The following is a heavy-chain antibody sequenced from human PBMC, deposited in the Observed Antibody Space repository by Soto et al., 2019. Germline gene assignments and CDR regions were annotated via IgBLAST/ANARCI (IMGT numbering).Heavy chain of an antibody. Sequence: GASVKVSCKASGYTFTGYYMHWVRQAPVQGLEWMGWINPNGGGTNYAQKFQGRVTMTRDTSISTAYMGLSRLRSDDTAVYYCAREITNSVDWFDPWGQGTLVTLSS. CDR1: GYTFTGYY. CDR3: AREITNSVDWFDP. J-gene: IGHJ5*02. D-gene: IGHD3-10*01. CDR2: INPNGGGT. V-gene: IGHV1-2*02.